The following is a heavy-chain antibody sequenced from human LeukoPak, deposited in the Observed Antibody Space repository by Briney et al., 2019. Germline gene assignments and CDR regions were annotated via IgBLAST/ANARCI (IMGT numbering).Heavy chain of an antibody. V-gene: IGHV3-30*18. CDR2: ISYDGSHK. D-gene: IGHD3-22*01. CDR3: AKAGYAYDSSLGAFDI. Sequence: GGSLRLSCAASGFTFSSYGMHWVRQAPGKGLEWVAVISYDGSHKYYADSVKGRFTISRDNSKNTLYLQMNSLIAEDTAVYYCAKAGYAYDSSLGAFDIWGQGTMVTVSS. J-gene: IGHJ3*02. CDR1: GFTFSSYG.